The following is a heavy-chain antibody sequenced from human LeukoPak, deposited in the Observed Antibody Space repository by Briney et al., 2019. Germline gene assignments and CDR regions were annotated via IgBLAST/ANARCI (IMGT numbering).Heavy chain of an antibody. Sequence: PGGSLRLSCVASGFTFNNYAMSWVRQAPEKGLEWVSAISGSGGSTYYADSVKGRFTTSRDNSKNTLYLQMNSLRAEDTAVFYCAKGPDRYCSGGSCYSVYWGQGTLVTVSS. J-gene: IGHJ4*02. CDR2: ISGSGGST. D-gene: IGHD2-15*01. CDR3: AKGPDRYCSGGSCYSVY. CDR1: GFTFNNYA. V-gene: IGHV3-23*01.